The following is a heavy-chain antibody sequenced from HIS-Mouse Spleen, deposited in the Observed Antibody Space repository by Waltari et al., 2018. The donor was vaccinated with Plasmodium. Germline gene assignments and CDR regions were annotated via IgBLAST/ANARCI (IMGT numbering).Heavy chain of an antibody. CDR3: ARRGGSYYYFDY. V-gene: IGHV4-39*01. CDR1: GGSISSSCYY. CDR2: IYYSGST. D-gene: IGHD1-26*01. J-gene: IGHJ4*02. Sequence: QLQLQESGPGLVKPSETLSLPCTVSGGSISSSCYYWGWIRQPPGKGLEWIGSIYYSGSTYYNPSLKSRVTISVDTSKNQFSLKLSSVTAADTAVYYCARRGGSYYYFDYWGQGTLVTVSS.